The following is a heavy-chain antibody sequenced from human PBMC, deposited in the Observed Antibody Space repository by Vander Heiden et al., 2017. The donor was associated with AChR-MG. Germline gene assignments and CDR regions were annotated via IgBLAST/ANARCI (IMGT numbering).Heavy chain of an antibody. V-gene: IGHV3-23*01. CDR1: GFTFSRYA. Sequence: EVQLLEPGGGFVRPGGSLGLSWAASGFTFSRYALTWVRRATGKGREWVSAISGSGGSKSYAVAVRGRFTISRYNSKNTLYLHIHRIRDEDTAVCYCGSPNSGWYDGFDYWGQGTLVTVSS. CDR2: ISGSGGSK. CDR3: GSPNSGWYDGFDY. D-gene: IGHD6-19*01. J-gene: IGHJ4*02.